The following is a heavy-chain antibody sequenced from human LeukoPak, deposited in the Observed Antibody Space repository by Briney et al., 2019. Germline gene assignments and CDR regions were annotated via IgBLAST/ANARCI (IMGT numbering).Heavy chain of an antibody. V-gene: IGHV3-23*01. J-gene: IGHJ4*02. CDR2: ISGSGGST. CDR1: GFTFSSYA. D-gene: IGHD5-18*01. CDR3: AAYRASTEGCDY. Sequence: GGSLRLSCAASGFTFSSYAMSWVRQAPGKGLEWVSAISGSGGSTYYADSVKGRFTISRDNSKNTLYLQMNSLRAQDTAVYYCAAYRASTEGCDYWGQGTLVTVSS.